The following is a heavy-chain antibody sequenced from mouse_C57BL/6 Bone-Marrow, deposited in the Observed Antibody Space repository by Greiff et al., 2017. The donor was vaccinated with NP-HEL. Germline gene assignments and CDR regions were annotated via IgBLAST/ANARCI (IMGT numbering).Heavy chain of an antibody. Sequence: EVKLMESGGGLVKPGGSLKLSCAASGFTFSDYGMHWVRQAPEKGLEWVAYISSGSSTIYYADTVKGRFTISRDNAKNTLFLQMTSLGSEDTAMYYCARDSKGARAMDYWGQGTSVTVSS. CDR3: ARDSKGARAMDY. V-gene: IGHV5-17*01. CDR1: GFTFSDYG. D-gene: IGHD2-5*01. CDR2: ISSGSSTI. J-gene: IGHJ4*01.